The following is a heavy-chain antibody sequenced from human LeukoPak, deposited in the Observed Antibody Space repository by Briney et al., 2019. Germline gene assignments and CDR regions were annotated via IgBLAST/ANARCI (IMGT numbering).Heavy chain of an antibody. CDR1: GGSISSGGFY. D-gene: IGHD6-13*01. V-gene: IGHV4-31*03. Sequence: PSETLSLTCTVSGGSISSGGFYWSWIRQHPGKGLEWIGYIYYSGSTYYNPSLKSRVTISVDTSKNQFSLKLSSVTAADTAVYHCARGSGIAAAGVDYWGQGTLVTVSS. J-gene: IGHJ4*02. CDR2: IYYSGST. CDR3: ARGSGIAAAGVDY.